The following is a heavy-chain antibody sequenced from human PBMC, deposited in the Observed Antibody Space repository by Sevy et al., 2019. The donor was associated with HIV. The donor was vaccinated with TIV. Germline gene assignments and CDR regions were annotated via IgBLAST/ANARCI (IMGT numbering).Heavy chain of an antibody. D-gene: IGHD3-3*01. CDR2: ISNSGSTI. CDR1: GFTFSDYY. CDR3: ARHWGDFWSGYYTPYYYYGLDV. J-gene: IGHJ6*02. Sequence: GGSLRLSCAASGFTFSDYYMSWIRQAPGKGLEWVSYISNSGSTISYSDSVKGRFTISRDNAKNSLYLQMNSLRAEDTAVYYCARHWGDFWSGYYTPYYYYGLDVWGQGTTVTVSS. V-gene: IGHV3-11*01.